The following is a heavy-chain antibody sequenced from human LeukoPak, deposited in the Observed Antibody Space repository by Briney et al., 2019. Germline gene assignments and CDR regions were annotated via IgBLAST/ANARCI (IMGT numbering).Heavy chain of an antibody. CDR2: LSGSGGGT. Sequence: AGGSLRLSCAVSGITLSNYGMSRVRQAPGKGLEWVAGLSGSGGGTNYADSVQGRFTISRDNPKNTLYLQMNSLRAEDTAVYFCAKRGVVIRVFLVGFHKEAYYFDSWGQGALVTVSS. V-gene: IGHV3-23*01. CDR3: AKRGVVIRVFLVGFHKEAYYFDS. D-gene: IGHD3-10*01. CDR1: GITLSNYG. J-gene: IGHJ4*02.